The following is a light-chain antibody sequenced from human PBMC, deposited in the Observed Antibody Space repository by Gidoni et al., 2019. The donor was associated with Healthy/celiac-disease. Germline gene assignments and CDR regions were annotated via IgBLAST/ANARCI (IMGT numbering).Light chain of an antibody. V-gene: IGKV3-20*01. Sequence: SVLTQSPGTLSLSPGERATLSCRASQSVSSSYLAWYQQKPGQAPRLLIYGASSRATGIPDRFSGSGSGTDFTLTISRLEPEDFAVYYCQQYGSSPLTFGRGTKVEIK. CDR2: GAS. J-gene: IGKJ1*01. CDR1: QSVSSSY. CDR3: QQYGSSPLT.